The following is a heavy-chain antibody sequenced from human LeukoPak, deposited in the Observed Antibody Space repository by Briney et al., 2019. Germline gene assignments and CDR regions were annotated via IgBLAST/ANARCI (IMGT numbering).Heavy chain of an antibody. Sequence: SETLSLTCAVYGGSFSGYYWSWIRQPPGKGLEWIGEINHSGSTNYNPSLKSRVTISVDTSKNQFSLKLSPVTAADTAVYYCARRAVVVPAAMYFDYWGQGTLVTVSS. J-gene: IGHJ4*02. CDR2: INHSGST. CDR3: ARRAVVVPAAMYFDY. D-gene: IGHD2-2*01. CDR1: GGSFSGYY. V-gene: IGHV4-34*01.